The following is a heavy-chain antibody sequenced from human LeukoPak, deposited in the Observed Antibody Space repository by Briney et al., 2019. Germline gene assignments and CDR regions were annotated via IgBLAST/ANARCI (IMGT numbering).Heavy chain of an antibody. CDR1: GYTFTSYY. V-gene: IGHV1-46*01. CDR2: INPSGGRT. Sequence: ASVKVSCKASGYTFTSYYMHWVRQAPGQGLEWMGIINPSGGRTSYAQKFQGRVTMTRDTSTSTVYMELSSLRSDDTAVYYCARDNAAPYYFDYWGQGTLVTVSS. CDR3: ARDNAAPYYFDY. D-gene: IGHD6-6*01. J-gene: IGHJ4*02.